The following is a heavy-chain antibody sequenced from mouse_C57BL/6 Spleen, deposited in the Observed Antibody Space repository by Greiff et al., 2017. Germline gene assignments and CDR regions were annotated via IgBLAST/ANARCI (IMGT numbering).Heavy chain of an antibody. Sequence: QVQLQQSGPELVKPGASVKISCKASGYAFSRSWMNWVKQRPGQGLEWIGRIYPGDVDTNFNGKCKGKATLTADKSSSTAYMQLSSLTSEDSAVYFCARVIWDLYYVDYWGQGTTLTVSS. J-gene: IGHJ2*01. CDR2: IYPGDVDT. CDR1: GYAFSRSW. D-gene: IGHD4-1*01. CDR3: ARVIWDLYYVDY. V-gene: IGHV1-82*01.